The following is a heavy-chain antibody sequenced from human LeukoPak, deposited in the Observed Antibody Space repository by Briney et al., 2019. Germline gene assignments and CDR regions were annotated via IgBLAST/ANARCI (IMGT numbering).Heavy chain of an antibody. V-gene: IGHV3-23*01. CDR1: GFTFSSYA. Sequence: GGSLRLSCAASGFTFSSYAMSGLRQAPGRGLAGVSAISGSDWSTYYADPVKGRFTLSTGNSKNPLDLQMNSLSAQDTAVYYCAKLEGYGDYDYYYSGMDVWGQGTTVTVSS. J-gene: IGHJ6*02. D-gene: IGHD4-17*01. CDR3: AKLEGYGDYDYYYSGMDV. CDR2: ISGSDWST.